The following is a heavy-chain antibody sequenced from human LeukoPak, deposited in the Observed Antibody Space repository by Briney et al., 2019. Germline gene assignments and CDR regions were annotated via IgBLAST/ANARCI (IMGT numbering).Heavy chain of an antibody. CDR2: IYYSGST. J-gene: IGHJ6*03. CDR1: GGSFSGYY. CDR3: ARGIAVAGTPFYYYYYMDV. Sequence: SETLSLTCAVYGGSFSGYYWSWIRQPPGKGLEWIGYIYYSGSTNYNPSLKSRVTISVDTSKNQFSLKLSSVTAADTAVYYCARGIAVAGTPFYYYYYMDVWGKGTTVTVSS. V-gene: IGHV4-59*01. D-gene: IGHD6-19*01.